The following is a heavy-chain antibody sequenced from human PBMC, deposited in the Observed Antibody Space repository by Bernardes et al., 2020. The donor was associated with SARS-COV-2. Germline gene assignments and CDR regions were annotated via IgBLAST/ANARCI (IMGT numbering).Heavy chain of an antibody. V-gene: IGHV3-21*06. CDR3: ARVDFSNLYYFDY. D-gene: IGHD4-4*01. CDR1: GFTVSRYT. Sequence: GGSLSRSGAASGFTVSRYTMHWVRQAPGKGLEWISSISTSSSYISYSDSVRGRFTISRDNAKNSVSLQMNSLRAEDTAVYYCARVDFSNLYYFDYWGQGTPVTVSS. CDR2: ISTSSSYI. J-gene: IGHJ4*02.